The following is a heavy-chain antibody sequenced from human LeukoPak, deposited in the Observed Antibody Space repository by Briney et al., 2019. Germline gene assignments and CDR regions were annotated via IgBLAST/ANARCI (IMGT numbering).Heavy chain of an antibody. J-gene: IGHJ4*02. CDR3: TKEWSNAGTTISPPDY. D-gene: IGHD1-7*01. V-gene: IGHV3-23*01. CDR2: ISGSGGST. CDR1: RFTFSSYG. Sequence: PVGSLRLFCAASRFTFSSYGMTWVRQAPGMGLEWVSCISGSGGSTYYADCVKGRFTISRDNSKNTLYLQMNSLRAEYTAVYFCTKEWSNAGTTISPPDYWGQGTLVTVSS.